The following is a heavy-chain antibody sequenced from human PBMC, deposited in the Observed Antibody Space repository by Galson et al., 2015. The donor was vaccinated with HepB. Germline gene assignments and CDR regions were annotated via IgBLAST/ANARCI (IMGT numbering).Heavy chain of an antibody. J-gene: IGHJ4*02. V-gene: IGHV3-30-3*01. CDR3: ARTAYSSGWGDLDY. D-gene: IGHD6-19*01. Sequence: SLRLSCAASGFTFSSYAMHWVRQAPGKGLEWVAVISYDGSNKYYADSVKGRFTISRDNSKNTLYLQMNSLRAEDTAVYYCARTAYSSGWGDLDYWGQGTLVTVSS. CDR1: GFTFSSYA. CDR2: ISYDGSNK.